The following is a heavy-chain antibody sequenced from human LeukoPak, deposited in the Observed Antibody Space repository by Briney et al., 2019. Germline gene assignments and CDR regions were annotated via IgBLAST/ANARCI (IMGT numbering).Heavy chain of an antibody. CDR1: GFTFSSYA. CDR2: ISPTGSTM. CDR3: VRGGWRIIETGGDS. J-gene: IGHJ4*02. V-gene: IGHV3-48*04. Sequence: GGSLRLSCAASGFTFSSYAMNWVRQAPGKGLEWAGYISPTGSTMFYAGSVKGRFTISRDNADNSLYLQMKSLRVEHTAMYYCVRGGWRIIETGGDSWGQGTLVTVSS. D-gene: IGHD2-15*01.